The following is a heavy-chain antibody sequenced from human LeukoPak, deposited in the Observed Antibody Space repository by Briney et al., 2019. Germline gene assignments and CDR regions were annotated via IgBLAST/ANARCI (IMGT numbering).Heavy chain of an antibody. V-gene: IGHV3-23*01. D-gene: IGHD2-21*01. Sequence: GGSLRLSCADFGFTFSSYAMSRVRQAPGKGLEWVSAISGSGGSTYYADSVKGRFTISRDNSKNTLYLQMNSLRAEDTALDYCATESTWGVVVIAIPSYFDYWGQGTLVTVSS. CDR3: ATESTWGVVVIAIPSYFDY. CDR1: GFTFSSYA. CDR2: ISGSGGST. J-gene: IGHJ4*02.